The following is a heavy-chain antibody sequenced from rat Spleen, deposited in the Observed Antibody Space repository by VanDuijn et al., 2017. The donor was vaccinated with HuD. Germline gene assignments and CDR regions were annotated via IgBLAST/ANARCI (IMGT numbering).Heavy chain of an antibody. CDR3: TTGYYGYNYGH. CDR1: GFTFSNYD. V-gene: IGHV5-20*01. J-gene: IGHJ2*01. D-gene: IGHD1-9*01. CDR2: VSYDGSSI. Sequence: EVQLVESGGGLVQPGRSMKLSCAASGFTFSNYDMAWVRQAPTKGLEWVASVSYDGSSIYYRDSVKGRFTVSRDNAKSTQYLQMDSLRSEDTATYYCTTGYYGYNYGHWGQGVMVTVSS.